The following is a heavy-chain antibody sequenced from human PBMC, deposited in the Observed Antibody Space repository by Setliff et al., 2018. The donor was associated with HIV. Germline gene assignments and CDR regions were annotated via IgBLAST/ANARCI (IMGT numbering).Heavy chain of an antibody. CDR1: GGSISSSSYY. D-gene: IGHD5-12*01. Sequence: SETLSLTCTVSGGSISSSSYYWIWIRQPPGKGLERIGEINHSGSTHYNPSLKSRFTISVDTSKNQFSLRLNSVAAADTAVYYCARGATLLPGYSDRWEYFYMDVWGKGTTVTVSS. CDR2: INHSGST. V-gene: IGHV4-39*07. J-gene: IGHJ6*03. CDR3: ARGATLLPGYSDRWEYFYMDV.